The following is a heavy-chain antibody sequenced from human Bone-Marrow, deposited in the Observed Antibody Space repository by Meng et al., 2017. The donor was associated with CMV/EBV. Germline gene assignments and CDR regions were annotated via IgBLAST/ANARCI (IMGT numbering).Heavy chain of an antibody. CDR2: IYHSGST. CDR1: GYSISSGYY. D-gene: IGHD1-26*01. Sequence: SETLSLTCTVSGYSISSGYYWGWIRQPPGKGLEWIGSIYHSGSTYYNPSLKSRVTISVDTSKNQFSLKLSSVTAADTAVYYCARGVGASKVSNFDYWGQGTLVTVSS. V-gene: IGHV4-38-2*02. J-gene: IGHJ4*02. CDR3: ARGVGASKVSNFDY.